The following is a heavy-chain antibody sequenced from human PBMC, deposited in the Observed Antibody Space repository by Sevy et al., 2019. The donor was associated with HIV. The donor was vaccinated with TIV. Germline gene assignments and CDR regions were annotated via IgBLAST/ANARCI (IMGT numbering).Heavy chain of an antibody. J-gene: IGHJ4*02. V-gene: IGHV3-23*01. CDR1: GFTFSNYA. CDR3: AGSVAGFAYFDY. CDR2: ISGSGGSGDKT. Sequence: GGSLRLSCAASGFTFSNYAMNWVRQAPGKGLEWVSGISGSGGSGDKTNYADSVKGRFTISRDDSKNSLYLQLNSLRAEDTAVYYCAGSVAGFAYFDYWGQGTLVTVSS. D-gene: IGHD6-19*01.